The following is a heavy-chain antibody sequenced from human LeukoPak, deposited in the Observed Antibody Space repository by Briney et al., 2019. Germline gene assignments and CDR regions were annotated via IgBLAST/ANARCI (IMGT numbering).Heavy chain of an antibody. Sequence: PSETLSLTCTVSGCSISSGGYYWSWIRQHPGKGLEWIGYIYYSGSTYYNPSLKSRVTISVDTSKNQFSLKLSSVTAADTAVYYCARQITYGSGSYYWFDPWGQGTLVTVSS. CDR3: ARQITYGSGSYYWFDP. CDR1: GCSISSGGYY. D-gene: IGHD3-10*01. J-gene: IGHJ5*02. V-gene: IGHV4-31*03. CDR2: IYYSGST.